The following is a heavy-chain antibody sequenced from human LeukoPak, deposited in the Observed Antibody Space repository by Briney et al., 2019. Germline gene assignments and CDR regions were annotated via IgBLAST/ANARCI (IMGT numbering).Heavy chain of an antibody. Sequence: GGSLRLSRAASGFTFSSYAMHWVRQAPGKGLEWVAVISYDGSNKYYADSVKGRFTISRDNSKNTLYLQMNSLRAEDTAVYYCAREHYYYDSSGYLKHNAFDIWGQGTMVTVSS. CDR2: ISYDGSNK. CDR3: AREHYYYDSSGYLKHNAFDI. V-gene: IGHV3-30*04. CDR1: GFTFSSYA. D-gene: IGHD3-22*01. J-gene: IGHJ3*02.